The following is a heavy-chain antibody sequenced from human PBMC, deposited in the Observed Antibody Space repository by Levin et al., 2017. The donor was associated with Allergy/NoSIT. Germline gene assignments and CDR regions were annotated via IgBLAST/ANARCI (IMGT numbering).Heavy chain of an antibody. V-gene: IGHV3-30*04. D-gene: IGHD2-8*01. Sequence: GGSLRLSCAASGFTFSSYAMHWVRQAPGKGLEWVAVISYDGSNKYYADSVKGRFTISRDNSKNTLYLQMNSLRAEDTAVYYCARDPGDCTNGVCYVGGYFDYWGQGTLVTVSS. CDR2: ISYDGSNK. J-gene: IGHJ4*02. CDR3: ARDPGDCTNGVCYVGGYFDY. CDR1: GFTFSSYA.